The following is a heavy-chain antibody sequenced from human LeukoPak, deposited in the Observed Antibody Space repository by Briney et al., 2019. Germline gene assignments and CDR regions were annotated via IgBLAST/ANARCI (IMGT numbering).Heavy chain of an antibody. CDR1: GGSITNYY. D-gene: IGHD1-26*01. CDR3: ARHSPVGIFYFDY. CDR2: SYYNGNT. V-gene: IGHV4-59*08. Sequence: VKPSETLSLTCTVSGGSITNYYWSWIRQPPGKGLEWIGFSYYNGNTNYNPSPKSRVTISVDTSKNQFSLKLSSVTAADTAVYYCARHSPVGIFYFDYWGQGTLVTVSS. J-gene: IGHJ4*02.